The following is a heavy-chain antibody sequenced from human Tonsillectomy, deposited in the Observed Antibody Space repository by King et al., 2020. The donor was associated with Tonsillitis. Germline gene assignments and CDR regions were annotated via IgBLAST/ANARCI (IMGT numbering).Heavy chain of an antibody. CDR2: ISCSGCYT. D-gene: IGHD1-14*01. CDR3: AKGITYSDY. V-gene: IGHV3-23*04. Sequence: VQLVESGGGLVQPGGSLRLSCAASGFPFSSYAMSWVRQAPGKGREWVSAISCSGCYTYYADSVKGRFTISRDNSKNTLYLQMNSLRAEDTAVYYCAKGITYSDYWGQGTLVTVSS. J-gene: IGHJ4*02. CDR1: GFPFSSYA.